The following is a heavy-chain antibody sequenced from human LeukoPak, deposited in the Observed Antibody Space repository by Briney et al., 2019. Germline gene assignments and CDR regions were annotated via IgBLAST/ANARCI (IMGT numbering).Heavy chain of an antibody. V-gene: IGHV4-61*02. Sequence: SQTLSLTCTVSGGSISSGSYYWSWIRQPAGKGLEWIGRIYTSGSTNYNPSLKSRVTISVDTSKNQCSLKLSSVTAADTAVYYCARALQTQRRGSGSYYYYMDVWGKGTTVTVSS. J-gene: IGHJ6*03. CDR2: IYTSGST. CDR1: GGSISSGSYY. CDR3: ARALQTQRRGSGSYYYYMDV. D-gene: IGHD4-11*01.